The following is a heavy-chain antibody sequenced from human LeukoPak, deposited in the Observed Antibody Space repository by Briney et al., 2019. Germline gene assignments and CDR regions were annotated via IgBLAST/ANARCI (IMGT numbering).Heavy chain of an antibody. CDR3: ARGYSSSWGFDY. D-gene: IGHD6-13*01. J-gene: IGHJ4*02. CDR2: TYYRSKWYN. Sequence: SETLSLTCTVSGGSISSYYWNWIRQSPSRGLEWLGRTYYRSKWYNDYAVSVKSRITINPDTSKNQFSLQLNSVTPEDTAVYYCARGYSSSWGFDYWGQGTLVTVSS. CDR1: GGSISSYY. V-gene: IGHV6-1*01.